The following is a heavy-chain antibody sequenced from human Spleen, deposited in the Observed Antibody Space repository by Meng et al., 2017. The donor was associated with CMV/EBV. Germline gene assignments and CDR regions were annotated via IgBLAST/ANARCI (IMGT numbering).Heavy chain of an antibody. V-gene: IGHV3-9*01. CDR1: GFTFDDYA. Sequence: GGSLRLSCAASGFTFDDYAMHWVRQAPGRGLEWVSGITWNSVTIGYADSVKGRSTISRDNAKNSLYLQMDSLRVEDTAIYYCAKKGGYQLFPDAFDIWGQGTMVTVSS. CDR3: AKKGGYQLFPDAFDI. CDR2: ITWNSVTI. J-gene: IGHJ3*02. D-gene: IGHD2-2*01.